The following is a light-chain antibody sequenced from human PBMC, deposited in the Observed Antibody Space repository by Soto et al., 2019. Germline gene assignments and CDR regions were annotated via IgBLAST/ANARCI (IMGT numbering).Light chain of an antibody. CDR2: GAS. CDR3: QQYGSSPPHT. J-gene: IGKJ2*01. CDR1: QGISND. V-gene: IGKV3-20*01. Sequence: TQSPSSLSASVGDRVTITCRASQGISNDLAWYQHKPGQAPRLLIYGASSRATGIPDRFSGSGSGTDFTLTISRLEPEDFAVYFCQQYGSSPPHTFGQGTKVDIK.